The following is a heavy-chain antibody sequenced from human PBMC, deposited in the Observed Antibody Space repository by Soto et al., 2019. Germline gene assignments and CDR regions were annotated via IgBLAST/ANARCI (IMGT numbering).Heavy chain of an antibody. V-gene: IGHV3-53*01. J-gene: IGHJ4*02. Sequence: GGSLRLSCAASGFTVSSNYMSWVRQAPGKGLEWVSVIYSGGSTYYVDSVKGRFTISRDNSKNTLYLQMNSLRAEDTAVYYCARGSSSSIAPERGTFDYWGQGTLVTVSS. D-gene: IGHD3-16*01. CDR1: GFTVSSNY. CDR3: ARGSSSSIAPERGTFDY. CDR2: IYSGGST.